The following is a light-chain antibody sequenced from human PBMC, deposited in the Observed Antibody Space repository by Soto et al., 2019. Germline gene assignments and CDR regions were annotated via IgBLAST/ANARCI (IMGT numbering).Light chain of an antibody. CDR3: QQYDTFPRT. CDR2: AAS. J-gene: IGKJ1*01. Sequence: IQMTQSPSSLSASVGDRLSITCRASQVITNDLGWYQQKPGKAPKRLIYAASTLQSGVPSRFSGSGSGTEFTLTISSLQPDDFATFYCQQYDTFPRTFGQGTKVDNK. V-gene: IGKV1-17*01. CDR1: QVITND.